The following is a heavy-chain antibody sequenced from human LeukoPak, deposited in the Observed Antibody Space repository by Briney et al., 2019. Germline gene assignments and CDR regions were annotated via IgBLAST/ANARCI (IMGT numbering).Heavy chain of an antibody. CDR2: IHQSGIT. CDR1: GGSINSGGFY. D-gene: IGHD2-2*01. Sequence: ASETLSLTCTVSGGSINSGGFYWNWIRQPPGKGLEWIAYIHQSGITVSNPSLKSRLTLSLDASKNQFSLRLTSVTVADTAVYYCARDLEYCSTTSCFTWGQGTLVTVSS. V-gene: IGHV4-30-2*01. CDR3: ARDLEYCSTTSCFT. J-gene: IGHJ5*02.